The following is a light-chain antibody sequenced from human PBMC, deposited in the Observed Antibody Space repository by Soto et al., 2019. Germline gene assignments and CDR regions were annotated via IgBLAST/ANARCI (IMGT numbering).Light chain of an antibody. CDR2: DAS. CDR1: QSITNR. V-gene: IGKV1-5*01. J-gene: IGKJ1*01. CDR3: QHYGGMWT. Sequence: IQMTQSPSTLSASLGDRVTITCRASQSITNRLAWYQQKPGKAPKVLIYDASSLESGVPSRFSGSGYGTEFILTITSLQPDDFATYYCQHYGGMWTLGQGPKVGIK.